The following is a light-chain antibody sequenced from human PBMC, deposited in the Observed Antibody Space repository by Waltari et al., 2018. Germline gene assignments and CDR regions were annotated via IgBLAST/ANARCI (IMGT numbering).Light chain of an antibody. CDR2: SAN. CDR1: TRAVTSSYF. V-gene: IGLV7-43*01. J-gene: IGLJ1*01. CDR3: LLFYGGAYV. Sequence: QTVVTPEPSLTVSPGGTVTLPCSSSTRAVTSSYFPTWFQQRPGQPPRSLLYSANNKHSWTPASFSGSLIGGKAALTLSGVQPEDEADYYCLLFYGGAYVFGTGTKLTVL.